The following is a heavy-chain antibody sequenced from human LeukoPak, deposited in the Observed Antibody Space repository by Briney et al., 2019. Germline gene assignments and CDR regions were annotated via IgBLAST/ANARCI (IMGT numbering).Heavy chain of an antibody. V-gene: IGHV4-34*01. CDR3: ARGRCSSTSCYDAGDY. CDR1: GGSFSGYY. Sequence: SETLSLTCAVYGGSFSGYYWSWLRQPPGKGLEWIGEINHSGSTNYNPSLKSRVTISVDTSKNQFSLKLSSVTAADTAVYYCARGRCSSTSCYDAGDYWGQGTLVTVSS. D-gene: IGHD2-2*01. J-gene: IGHJ4*02. CDR2: INHSGST.